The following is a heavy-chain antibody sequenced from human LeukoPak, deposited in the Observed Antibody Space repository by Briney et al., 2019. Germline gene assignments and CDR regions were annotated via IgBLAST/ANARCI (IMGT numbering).Heavy chain of an antibody. Sequence: ASVKVSCKVSGHTLSDLTMHWVRQAPGKGLEWMGGFDPGNGEIIYAQKFQGRVTMTEDASTDTAYMELSSLKSEDTAVYYCAAGGLYDLLPYLGQGTLVTVSS. J-gene: IGHJ4*02. D-gene: IGHD3-3*01. V-gene: IGHV1-24*01. CDR2: FDPGNGEI. CDR3: AAGGLYDLLPY. CDR1: GHTLSDLT.